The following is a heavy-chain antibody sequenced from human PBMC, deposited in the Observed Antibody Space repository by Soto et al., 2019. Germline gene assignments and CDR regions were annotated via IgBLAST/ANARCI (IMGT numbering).Heavy chain of an antibody. CDR2: IYYSGST. CDR3: AREKSKDYGVSQRRNWFDL. Sequence: KASETLSLTCTVSGGSISSGGYYWSWIRQHPGKGLEWIGYIYYSGSTYYNPSLKSRVTISVDTSKNQFSLKLSSVTAADTAVYYCAREKSKDYGVSQRRNWFDLCGKGILGTVSS. V-gene: IGHV4-31*03. J-gene: IGHJ5*02. D-gene: IGHD4-17*01. CDR1: GGSISSGGYY.